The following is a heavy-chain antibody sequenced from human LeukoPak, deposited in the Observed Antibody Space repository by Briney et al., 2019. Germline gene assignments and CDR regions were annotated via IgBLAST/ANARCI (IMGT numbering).Heavy chain of an antibody. J-gene: IGHJ5*02. CDR3: ARDFYTTCYSWSDL. Sequence: GASVKVSCKASGYTFTNYGLSWVRQAPGQGLEWLGCISAYNGNTNYAQRLQGRVTMTTDTSTSTVYMELRSLRSDDTAIYYCARDFYTTCYSWSDLWGQGTLVTVSS. CDR2: ISAYNGNT. CDR1: GYTFTNYG. D-gene: IGHD2/OR15-2a*01. V-gene: IGHV1-18*01.